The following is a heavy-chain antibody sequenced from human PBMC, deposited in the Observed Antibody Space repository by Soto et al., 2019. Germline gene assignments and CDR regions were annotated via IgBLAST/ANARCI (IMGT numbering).Heavy chain of an antibody. CDR2: INSDGSST. V-gene: IGHV3-74*03. D-gene: IGHD4-17*01. CDR3: ARDYALDY. Sequence: QPGGSLRLSCAASGFTLRSHWMHWVRQAPGKGLEWVSRINSDGSSTTYADTVKGRFTISRDNAENTLYLQMNSLRDEDTAVYYCARDYALDYWGQGTLVTVSS. J-gene: IGHJ4*02. CDR1: GFTLRSHW.